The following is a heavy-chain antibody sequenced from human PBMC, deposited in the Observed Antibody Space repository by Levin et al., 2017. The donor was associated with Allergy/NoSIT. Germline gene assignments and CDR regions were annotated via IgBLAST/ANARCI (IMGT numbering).Heavy chain of an antibody. D-gene: IGHD2-21*01. CDR2: IFSNDEI. J-gene: IGHJ2*01. Sequence: GSGPTLVKPTETLTLTCTVSGFSLSTARMSVSWIRQPPGKTLEWLGHIFSNDEISYSTSLKSRVTISKDTSKSQVVLTMTNMDPVDTATYYCVRLIASTWPGDYWYFDLWGRGTLVTVSS. V-gene: IGHV2-26*01. CDR3: VRLIASTWPGDYWYFDL. CDR1: GFSLSTARMS.